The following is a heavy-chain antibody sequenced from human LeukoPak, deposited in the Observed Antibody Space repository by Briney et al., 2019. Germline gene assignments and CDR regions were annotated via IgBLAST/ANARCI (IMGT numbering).Heavy chain of an antibody. CDR1: GFTFSSYA. V-gene: IGHV3-23*01. Sequence: GGSLRLSCAASGFTFSSYAMSWVRQTPEKGLEWVSAISGSGGSTYYADSVKGRFTISRDNSKNTLYLQMNSLRAEDTAVYYCAKDTLVVDYDSSGPPPSDYWGQGTLVTVSS. CDR2: ISGSGGST. CDR3: AKDTLVVDYDSSGPPPSDY. D-gene: IGHD3-22*01. J-gene: IGHJ4*02.